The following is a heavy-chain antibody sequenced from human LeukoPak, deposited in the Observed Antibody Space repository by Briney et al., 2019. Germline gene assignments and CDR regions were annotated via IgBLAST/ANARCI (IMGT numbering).Heavy chain of an antibody. CDR1: GFPFNAYW. Sequence: GGSLRLSCAASGFPFNAYWMTWVRQAPGKGLEWVANIRQDGDTKYYVDSVKGRFTISRDNAKNSLYLQMNSLRAEDTAVYYCARVVSWFDPWGQGTLVTVSS. J-gene: IGHJ5*02. D-gene: IGHD2/OR15-2a*01. CDR3: ARVVSWFDP. V-gene: IGHV3-7*01. CDR2: IRQDGDTK.